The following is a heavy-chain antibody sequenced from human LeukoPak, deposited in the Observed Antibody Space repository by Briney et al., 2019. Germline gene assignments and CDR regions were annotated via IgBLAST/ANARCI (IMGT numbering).Heavy chain of an antibody. D-gene: IGHD3-22*01. CDR2: ISYDGSNK. V-gene: IGHV3-30*18. CDR3: AKDFSTHYYESSGYWPNWFDP. Sequence: GRSLRLSCAASGFTFSSYGMHWVRQAPGKGLEWVAVISYDGSNKYCADSVKGRFTISRDNSKNTLYLQMNSLRAEDTAMYYCAKDFSTHYYESSGYWPNWFDPWGQGTLVTVSS. J-gene: IGHJ5*02. CDR1: GFTFSSYG.